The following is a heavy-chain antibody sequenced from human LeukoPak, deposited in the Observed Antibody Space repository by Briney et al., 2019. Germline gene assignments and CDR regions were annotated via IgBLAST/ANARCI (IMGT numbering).Heavy chain of an antibody. CDR2: ISGSGGST. D-gene: IGHD6-19*01. CDR1: GFAFNTYA. Sequence: GGSLRLSCAASGFAFNTYAMSWVRQAPGKGLEWVSAISGSGGSTYYADSVKGRFTISRDNSKNTLYLQMNSLRAEDTAVYYCAKDLAGTGDFDYWGQGTLVTVSS. J-gene: IGHJ4*02. V-gene: IGHV3-23*01. CDR3: AKDLAGTGDFDY.